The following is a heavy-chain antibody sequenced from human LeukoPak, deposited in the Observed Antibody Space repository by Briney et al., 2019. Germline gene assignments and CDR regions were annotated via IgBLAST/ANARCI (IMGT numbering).Heavy chain of an antibody. D-gene: IGHD2-15*01. CDR3: ARASAVAAASFSGYYYYMDV. V-gene: IGHV4-59*01. Sequence: SETLSLTCTVSGDSISSYYCSWIRQPPGKGLEWIGYIYYSGSTSYNPSLKSRVTISLDTSNNQFSLKLRSVTAADTAVYYCARASAVAAASFSGYYYYMDVWGKGTTVTVSS. CDR2: IYYSGST. CDR1: GDSISSYY. J-gene: IGHJ6*03.